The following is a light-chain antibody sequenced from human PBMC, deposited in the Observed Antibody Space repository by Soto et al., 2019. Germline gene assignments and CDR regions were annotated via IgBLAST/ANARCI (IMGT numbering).Light chain of an antibody. CDR3: QQYKNYSRT. Sequence: DIQMTQSPSTLSASVGDRVTINCRASHSITNWLAWYQQKPGKAPNLLIYDASHLEIGVPSRFSGSGLGTEFTLTISSLQPDDFATYYCQQYKNYSRTFGQGTKVDIK. CDR1: HSITNW. CDR2: DAS. V-gene: IGKV1-5*01. J-gene: IGKJ1*01.